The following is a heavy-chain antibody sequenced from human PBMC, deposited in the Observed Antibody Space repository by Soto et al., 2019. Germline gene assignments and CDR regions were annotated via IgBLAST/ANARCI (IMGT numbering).Heavy chain of an antibody. CDR1: GFTFSSYG. J-gene: IGHJ6*03. V-gene: IGHV3-30*18. D-gene: IGHD2-2*01. CDR2: ISYDGSNK. Sequence: PGGSLRLSCAASGFTFSSYGMHWVRQAPGKGLEWVAVISYDGSNKYYADSVKGRFTISRDNSKNTLYLQMNSLRAEDTAVYYCAKEVGYCSSTSCPGEVYYYMDVWGKGTTVTVSS. CDR3: AKEVGYCSSTSCPGEVYYYMDV.